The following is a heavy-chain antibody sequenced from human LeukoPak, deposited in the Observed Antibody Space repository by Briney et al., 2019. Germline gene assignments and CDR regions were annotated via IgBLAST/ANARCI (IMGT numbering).Heavy chain of an antibody. CDR2: IYYSGTT. J-gene: IGHJ4*02. D-gene: IGHD1-1*01. V-gene: IGHV4-59*01. Sequence: SETLSLTCTVSGGSISSYYWSWIRQPPGKGLEWIGYIYYSGTTNYNPSLKSRVTISIDTSKNQFSLKLNSVTAADTAVYFCARGKPLEPLDCWGQGTLVTVSS. CDR3: ARGKPLEPLDC. CDR1: GGSISSYY.